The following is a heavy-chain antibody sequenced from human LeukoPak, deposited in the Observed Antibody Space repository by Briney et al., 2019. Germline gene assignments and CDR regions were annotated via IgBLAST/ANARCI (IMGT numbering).Heavy chain of an antibody. D-gene: IGHD3-22*01. J-gene: IGHJ4*02. CDR1: GFTFSSST. CDR3: GRIEGATTMNH. Sequence: GGSLRLSCAPSGFTFSSSTMNWVRQAPGKGLEWVSSISSSGSYIYYADSVKGRFTISRDNAKNSLYLQMNSLRADDTAVYYCGRIEGATTMNHWGQGTLVTVSS. CDR2: ISSSGSYI. V-gene: IGHV3-21*01.